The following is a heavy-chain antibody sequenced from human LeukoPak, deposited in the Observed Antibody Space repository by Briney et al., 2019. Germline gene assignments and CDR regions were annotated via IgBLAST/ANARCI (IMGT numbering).Heavy chain of an antibody. CDR2: IYYSGCT. Sequence: SETLSLTCTVSGGSISSSSYYWGWIRQPPGKGLEWIGSIYYSGCTYYNPSLKSRVTISVDTSKSQFSLKLSSVTAADTAVYYCARHYYVWGSYRPIYFDYWGQGTLVTVSS. CDR3: ARHYYVWGSYRPIYFDY. D-gene: IGHD3-16*02. CDR1: GGSISSSSYY. J-gene: IGHJ4*02. V-gene: IGHV4-39*01.